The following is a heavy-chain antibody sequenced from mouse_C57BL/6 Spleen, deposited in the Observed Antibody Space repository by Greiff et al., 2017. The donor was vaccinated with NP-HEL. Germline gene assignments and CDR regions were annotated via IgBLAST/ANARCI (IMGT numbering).Heavy chain of an antibody. CDR2: IRNKANGYTT. J-gene: IGHJ2*01. D-gene: IGHD2-5*01. V-gene: IGHV7-3*01. Sequence: EVMLVESGGGLVQPGGSLSLSCAASGFTFTDYYMSWVRQPPGKALEWLGFIRNKANGYTTEYSASVKGRFTISRDNSQSILYLQMNALRAEDSATYYCARYEGYSNYVFDYWGQGTTLTVSS. CDR3: ARYEGYSNYVFDY. CDR1: GFTFTDYY.